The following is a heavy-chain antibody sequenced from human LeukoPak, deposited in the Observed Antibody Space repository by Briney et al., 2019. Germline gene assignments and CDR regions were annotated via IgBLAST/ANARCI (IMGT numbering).Heavy chain of an antibody. CDR2: IIPIFGTA. Sequence: GSSVKVSCKASGGTFSSYAISWVRQAPGQGLEWMGGIIPIFGTANYAQKFQGRVTITADESTSTAYMELSSLRSEDTAVYYCARNAGYPLVVPAAETGNWFDPWGQGTLVTVSS. D-gene: IGHD2-2*01. J-gene: IGHJ5*02. CDR1: GGTFSSYA. V-gene: IGHV1-69*01. CDR3: ARNAGYPLVVPAAETGNWFDP.